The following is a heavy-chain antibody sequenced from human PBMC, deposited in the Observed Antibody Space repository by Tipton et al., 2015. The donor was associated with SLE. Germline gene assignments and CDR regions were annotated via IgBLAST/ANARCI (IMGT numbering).Heavy chain of an antibody. Sequence: SLRLSCAASGFTLSPYGMHWVRQAPGKGLEWVAVIWFDGTNENYADSVKGRFTISRDNSKDTLYLQMNSLRAEDTAAYYCAKARGVLGGFGWYFGLWGRGTLVTVSS. D-gene: IGHD3-10*01. CDR1: GFTLSPYG. CDR3: AKARGVLGGFGWYFGL. CDR2: IWFDGTNE. V-gene: IGHV3-33*06. J-gene: IGHJ2*01.